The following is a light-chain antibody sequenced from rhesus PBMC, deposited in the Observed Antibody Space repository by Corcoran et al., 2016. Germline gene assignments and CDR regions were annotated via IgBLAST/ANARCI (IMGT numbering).Light chain of an antibody. CDR3: MQSTKDPWT. CDR1: QSLLHINGNTY. Sequence: DILMTQTPLSLPVTPGEPASISCRSSQSLLHINGNTYLQWYLQKPGQSPRLLIYKVTNRESGVPERFSGSGSVTDFTLKLSRVEPEDVGVYYCMQSTKDPWTFGQGTKVEIK. CDR2: KVT. J-gene: IGKJ1*01. V-gene: IGKV2S3*01.